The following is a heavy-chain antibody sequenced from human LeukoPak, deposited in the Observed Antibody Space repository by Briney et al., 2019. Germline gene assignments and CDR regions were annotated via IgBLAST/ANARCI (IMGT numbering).Heavy chain of an antibody. D-gene: IGHD3-10*01. CDR3: ASLGFGELLVDY. CDR2: ISYDGSNE. V-gene: IGHV3-30-3*01. Sequence: PGGSLRLSCAVSGFTVSSNYMSWVRQAPGKGLEWVAVISYDGSNEYYADSVKGRFTISRDNSKNTLYLQMNSLRAEDTAVYYCASLGFGELLVDYWGQGTLVTVSS. J-gene: IGHJ4*02. CDR1: GFTVSSNY.